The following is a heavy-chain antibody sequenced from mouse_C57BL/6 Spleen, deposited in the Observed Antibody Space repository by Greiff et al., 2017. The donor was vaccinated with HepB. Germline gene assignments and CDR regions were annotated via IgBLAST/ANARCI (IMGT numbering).Heavy chain of an antibody. CDR1: GFSLTSYG. CDR2: IWRGGST. V-gene: IGHV2-5*01. J-gene: IGHJ1*03. Sequence: VKLQESGPGLVQPSQSLSITCTVSGFSLTSYGVHWVRQSPGKGLEWLGVIWRGGSTDYNAAFMSRLSITKDNSKSQVFFKMNSLQADDTAIYYCAFNWDVDWYFDVWGTGTTVTVSS. D-gene: IGHD4-1*01. CDR3: AFNWDVDWYFDV.